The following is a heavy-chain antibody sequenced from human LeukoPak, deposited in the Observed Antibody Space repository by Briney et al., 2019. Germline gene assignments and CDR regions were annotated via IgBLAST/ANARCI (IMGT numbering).Heavy chain of an antibody. D-gene: IGHD1-26*01. V-gene: IGHV1-24*01. CDR1: GYTFTSYA. CDR3: ANSGSYREFDY. CDR2: FDPEDGET. Sequence: ASVKVSCKASGYTFTSYAMNWVRQAPGKGLEWMGGFDPEDGETIYAQKFQGRVTMTEDTSTDTAYMELSSLRSEDMAVYYCANSGSYREFDYWGQGTLVTVSS. J-gene: IGHJ4*02.